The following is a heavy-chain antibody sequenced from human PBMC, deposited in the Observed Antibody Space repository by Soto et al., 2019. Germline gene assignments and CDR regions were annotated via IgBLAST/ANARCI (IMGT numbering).Heavy chain of an antibody. CDR1: GGTFSSYA. CDR3: AKVRGLRLPGGSYSYYYYGLDV. CDR2: IIPIFGTA. Sequence: SVKVSCKASGGTFSSYAISWVRQAPGQGLEWMGGIIPIFGTANYAQKFQGRVTITADESTSTAYTERSSLRAEDTAVYYCAKVRGLRLPGGSYSYYYYGLDVWGQGTTVTVSS. D-gene: IGHD3-3*01. V-gene: IGHV1-69*13. J-gene: IGHJ6*02.